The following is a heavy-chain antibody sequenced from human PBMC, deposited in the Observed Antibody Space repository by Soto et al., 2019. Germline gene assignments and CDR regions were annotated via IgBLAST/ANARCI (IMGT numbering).Heavy chain of an antibody. CDR3: ARSSLDPYGMDV. Sequence: GGSLRLSCAASGFTFSSYAMSWVRQAPGKGLEWVSAISGSGGSTYYADSVKGRFTISRDNSKNTLYLQMNSLRAEDTAVYYCARSSLDPYGMDVWGQGTTVTVSS. CDR2: ISGSGGST. D-gene: IGHD6-6*01. V-gene: IGHV3-23*01. J-gene: IGHJ6*02. CDR1: GFTFSSYA.